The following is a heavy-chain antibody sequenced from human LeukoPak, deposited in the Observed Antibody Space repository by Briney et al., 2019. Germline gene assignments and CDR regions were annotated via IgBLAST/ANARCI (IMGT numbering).Heavy chain of an antibody. Sequence: GKSLRLSCTASGFTFSDYGMHWVRQPPGKGLEWVAIIWYDGSNKKYEDSVKGRFTISRDNSKNSLYLQMNSLKTEDTAVYYCVGGAVYYFDCWGQGTLVTVSS. CDR2: IWYDGSNK. CDR3: VGGAVYYFDC. D-gene: IGHD3-3*01. J-gene: IGHJ4*02. CDR1: GFTFSDYG. V-gene: IGHV3-33*01.